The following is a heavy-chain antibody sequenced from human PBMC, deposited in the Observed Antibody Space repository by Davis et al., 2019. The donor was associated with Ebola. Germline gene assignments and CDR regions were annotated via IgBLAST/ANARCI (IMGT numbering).Heavy chain of an antibody. Sequence: ASVKVSCKASGYTFTSYGISWVRQAPGQGLEWMGWISAYNGNTNYAQKLQGRVTMTTDTSTSTAYMELRSLRSDDTAVYYCARAAARKIVVPNWFDPWGQGTLVTVSS. J-gene: IGHJ5*02. D-gene: IGHD3-22*01. CDR3: ARAAARKIVVPNWFDP. CDR2: ISAYNGNT. CDR1: GYTFTSYG. V-gene: IGHV1-18*01.